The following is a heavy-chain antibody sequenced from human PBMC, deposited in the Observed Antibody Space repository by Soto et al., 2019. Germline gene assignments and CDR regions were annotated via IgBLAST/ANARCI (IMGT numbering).Heavy chain of an antibody. CDR2: IIPIFGTA. Sequence: ASVKVSCKASGGTFSSYAISWVRQAPGQGLEWMGGIIPIFGTANYAQKFQGRVTITADESTSTAYMELSSLRSEDTAVYYCARAPYDSSGYYGGFDIWGQGTMVTVSS. CDR3: ARAPYDSSGYYGGFDI. V-gene: IGHV1-69*13. J-gene: IGHJ3*02. D-gene: IGHD3-22*01. CDR1: GGTFSSYA.